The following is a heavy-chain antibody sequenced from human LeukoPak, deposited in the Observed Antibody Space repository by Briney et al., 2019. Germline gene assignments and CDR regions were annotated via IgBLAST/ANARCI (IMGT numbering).Heavy chain of an antibody. V-gene: IGHV4-59*01. CDR2: IYYSGST. D-gene: IGHD5-24*01. J-gene: IGHJ4*02. CDR3: ARASQMATILYYFDY. CDR1: GGSISSYY. Sequence: NPSETLSLTCTVSGGSISSYYWSWIRQPPGKGLEWIGYIYYSGSTNYNPSLKSRVTISVDTSKNQFSLKLSSVTAADTAVYYCARASQMATILYYFDYWGQGTLVTVSS.